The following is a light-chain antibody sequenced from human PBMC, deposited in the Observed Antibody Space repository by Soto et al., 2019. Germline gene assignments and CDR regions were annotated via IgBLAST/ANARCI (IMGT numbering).Light chain of an antibody. Sequence: QSALAQPASVSGSLGQSITISCTGTSSDVGGYNYVSWYQQHPGKAPKLMIYDVSNRPSGVSNRFSGSKSGNTASLTISGLQAKDEADYYCSSYTSSSTLGVVFGGGTKLTVL. CDR3: SSYTSSSTLGVV. CDR1: SSDVGGYNY. V-gene: IGLV2-14*01. CDR2: DVS. J-gene: IGLJ2*01.